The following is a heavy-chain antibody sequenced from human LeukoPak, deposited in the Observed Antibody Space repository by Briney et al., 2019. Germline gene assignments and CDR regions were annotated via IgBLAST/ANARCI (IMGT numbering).Heavy chain of an antibody. Sequence: SGTLPLTCAVSGGSISSSNWWSWVRQPPGKGLEWIGEIYHSGSTNYNPSLKSPVTISVDTSKNQFSLKLTSVTAADTAVYYCARGGSGIAARPYYYYYMDVWGKGTTVTVSS. CDR3: ARGGSGIAARPYYYYYMDV. CDR2: IYHSGST. J-gene: IGHJ6*03. V-gene: IGHV4-4*02. D-gene: IGHD6-6*01. CDR1: GGSISSSNW.